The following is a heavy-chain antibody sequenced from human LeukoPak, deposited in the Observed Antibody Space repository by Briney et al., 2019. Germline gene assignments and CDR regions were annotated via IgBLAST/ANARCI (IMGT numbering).Heavy chain of an antibody. CDR3: ARNPEHYDFWSGFSSYYYYGMDV. CDR1: GFTFSSYS. J-gene: IGHJ6*02. V-gene: IGHV3-21*01. D-gene: IGHD3-3*01. CDR2: ISSSSSYI. Sequence: GGSLRLSCAASGFTFSSYSMNWVSQAPGKGLEWVSSISSSSSYIYYADSVKGRFTISRDNAKNSLYLQMNSLRAEDTAVYYCARNPEHYDFWSGFSSYYYYGMDVWGQGTTVTVSS.